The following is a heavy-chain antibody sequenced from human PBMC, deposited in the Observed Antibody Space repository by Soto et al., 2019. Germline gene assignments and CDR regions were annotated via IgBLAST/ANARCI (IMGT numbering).Heavy chain of an antibody. J-gene: IGHJ4*02. CDR2: ISAGGGST. CDR3: AKISAYYYDRSGYPLEY. V-gene: IGHV3-23*01. CDR1: GFTFSSYA. Sequence: EVLLLESGGGLVQPGGSLRLSCAASGFTFSSYAMSWVRQAPGKGLEWVSGISAGGGSTYYADSVKGRFTISRDSSKNTLYLQMNSLRAEDTAVYYCAKISAYYYDRSGYPLEYWGQGTLVTVSS. D-gene: IGHD3-22*01.